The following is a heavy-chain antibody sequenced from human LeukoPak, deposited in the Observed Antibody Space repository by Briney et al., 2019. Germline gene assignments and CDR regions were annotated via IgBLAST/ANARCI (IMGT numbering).Heavy chain of an antibody. V-gene: IGHV1-8*01. D-gene: IGHD3-10*01. CDR1: RYTFTSYD. CDR3: ARANDYYGSGSLTESYYYYMDV. Sequence: ASVKVSCKASRYTFTSYDINWVRQATGQGLEWMGWMNPNSGNTGYAQKFQGRVTMTRNTSISTAYMELSSLRSEDTAVYYCARANDYYGSGSLTESYYYYMDVWGKGTTVTVSS. CDR2: MNPNSGNT. J-gene: IGHJ6*03.